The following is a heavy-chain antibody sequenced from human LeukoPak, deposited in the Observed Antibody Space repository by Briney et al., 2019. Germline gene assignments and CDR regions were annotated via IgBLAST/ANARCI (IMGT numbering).Heavy chain of an antibody. CDR2: ISSSSSYI. Sequence: GGSLRLSCAASGFTFSSYSMNWARQAPGKGLEWVSSISSSSSYIYYADSVKGRFTISRDNAKNSLYLQMNSLRAEDTAVYYCARGGKWSPRDRFDPWGQGTLVTVSS. CDR3: ARGGKWSPRDRFDP. J-gene: IGHJ5*02. CDR1: GFTFSSYS. D-gene: IGHD2-8*01. V-gene: IGHV3-21*01.